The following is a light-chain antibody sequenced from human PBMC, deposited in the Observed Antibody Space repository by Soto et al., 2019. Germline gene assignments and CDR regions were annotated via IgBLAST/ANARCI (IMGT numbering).Light chain of an antibody. CDR1: QDISHY. CDR2: DAS. J-gene: IGKJ5*01. Sequence: DIKRTQSPYSLSSSVGGTVTITCQASQDISHYLNWYQQKPGKALKLLIYDASNLHPGVPSRFRGSGSGTEFSFNITSLQPEDVATYYCQQYDDRPITFGQGTRLEI. V-gene: IGKV1-33*01. CDR3: QQYDDRPIT.